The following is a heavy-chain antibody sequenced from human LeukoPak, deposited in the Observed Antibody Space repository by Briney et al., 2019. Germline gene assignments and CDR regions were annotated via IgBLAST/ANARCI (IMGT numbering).Heavy chain of an antibody. J-gene: IGHJ4*02. Sequence: PGRSLRLSCAASGFTFDDYAMHWVRQAPGKGLEWVSGISWNSGSIGYADSVKGRFTISRGNAKNSLYLQMNSLRAEDTALYYCAKESDYWGQGTLVTVSS. CDR1: GFTFDDYA. CDR2: ISWNSGSI. CDR3: AKESDY. V-gene: IGHV3-9*01.